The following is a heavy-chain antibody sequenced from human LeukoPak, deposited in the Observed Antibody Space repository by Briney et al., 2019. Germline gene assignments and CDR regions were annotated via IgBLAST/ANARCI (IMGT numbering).Heavy chain of an antibody. J-gene: IGHJ6*02. D-gene: IGHD2-21*01. CDR2: ISTSGNTI. CDR1: GFTFRSYE. CDR3: ARVRDNYYYYGMDV. V-gene: IGHV3-48*03. Sequence: GGSLRLSCAGSGFTFRSYEMNWVRQAPGKGLEWVSSISTSGNTIYYADSVKGRFTISRDNGKNSLYLQMNSLRDEDTAVYYCARVRDNYYYYGMDVWGQGTTVTVSS.